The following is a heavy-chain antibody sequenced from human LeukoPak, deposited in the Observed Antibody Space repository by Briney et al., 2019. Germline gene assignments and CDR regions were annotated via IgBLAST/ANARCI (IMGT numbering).Heavy chain of an antibody. CDR3: AGSGDYYGSGSYLRAIDY. D-gene: IGHD3-10*01. V-gene: IGHV3-21*01. CDR1: GFTFSSYS. CDR2: ISSSSSYR. J-gene: IGHJ4*02. Sequence: PGGSLRLSCAASGFTFSSYSMNWVRQAPGKGLEWVSSISSSSSYRYYADSGKGRFTISRDNAKNSLYLQMNSLRAEDTAVYYCAGSGDYYGSGSYLRAIDYWGQGTLVTVSS.